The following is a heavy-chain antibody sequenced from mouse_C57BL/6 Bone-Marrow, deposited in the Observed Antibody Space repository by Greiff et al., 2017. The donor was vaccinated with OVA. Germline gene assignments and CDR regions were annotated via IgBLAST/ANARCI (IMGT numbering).Heavy chain of an antibody. V-gene: IGHV5-9-1*02. CDR1: GFTFSSYA. CDR3: TRGDPYSNLFAY. Sequence: EVHLVESGEGLVKPGGSLKLSCAASGFTFSSYAMSWVRQTPEKRLEWVAYISSGGDYIYYADTVKGRFTISRDNARNTLYLQMSSLKSEDTAMYYCTRGDPYSNLFAYWGQGTLVTVSA. J-gene: IGHJ3*01. D-gene: IGHD2-5*01. CDR2: ISSGGDYI.